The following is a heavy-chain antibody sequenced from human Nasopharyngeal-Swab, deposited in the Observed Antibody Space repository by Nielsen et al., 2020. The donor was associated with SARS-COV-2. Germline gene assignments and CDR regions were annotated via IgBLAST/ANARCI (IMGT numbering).Heavy chain of an antibody. CDR2: INHSGST. Sequence: QTPSLTRGVHGGSFSDHYWSWIRPPPGKGLEWIGEINHSGSTNYNPSLKSRVTMSVDTSKNQFSLNLSSVTAADTAVYYCARDRADYHISYYYYYMDVWGKGTTVAVSS. CDR3: ARDRADYHISYYYYYMDV. CDR1: GGSFSDHY. V-gene: IGHV4-34*01. J-gene: IGHJ6*03. D-gene: IGHD4-11*01.